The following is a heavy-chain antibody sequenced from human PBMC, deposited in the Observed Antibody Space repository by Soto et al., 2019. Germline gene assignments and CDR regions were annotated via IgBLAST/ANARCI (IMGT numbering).Heavy chain of an antibody. CDR3: ARGSESGYSYGY. CDR1: GYTFTSYD. V-gene: IGHV1-8*01. Sequence: ASVKVSCKASGYTFTSYDINWVRQATGQGLEWMGWMNPNSGNTGYAQKFQGRVTMTRNTSISTAYMELSSLRSEDTAVFYCARGSESGYSYGYWGQGTLVTVSS. J-gene: IGHJ4*02. D-gene: IGHD5-18*01. CDR2: MNPNSGNT.